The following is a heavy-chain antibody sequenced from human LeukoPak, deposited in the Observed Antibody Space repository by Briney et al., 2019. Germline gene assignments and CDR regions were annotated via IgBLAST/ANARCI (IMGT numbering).Heavy chain of an antibody. D-gene: IGHD6-6*01. CDR1: GGSISSYY. J-gene: IGHJ5*02. V-gene: IGHV4-4*07. Sequence: PSETLSLTCTVSGGSISSYYWSWIRQPAGKGLEWIGRIYTSGSTNYNPSLKSRVTMSVDTSKNQFSLKLSSVTAADTAVYYCAREGIAARRRHNWFDPWGQGTLVTVSS. CDR2: IYTSGST. CDR3: AREGIAARRRHNWFDP.